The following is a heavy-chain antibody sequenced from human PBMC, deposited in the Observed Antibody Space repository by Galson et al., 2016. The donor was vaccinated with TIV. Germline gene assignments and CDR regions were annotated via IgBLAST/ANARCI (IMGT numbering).Heavy chain of an antibody. CDR2: IRGSGISK. Sequence: SLRLSCAASGFTFSSYAMGWVRQAPGKGLGWVSTIRGSGISKYYADSVKGRFTVSRDNSKSTVYLRMDSLRAEDTAIYYCAKHFTRYVVSDGVLDVWGQGTTVTVS. J-gene: IGHJ6*02. V-gene: IGHV3-23*01. CDR3: AKHFTRYVVSDGVLDV. D-gene: IGHD2-8*01. CDR1: GFTFSSYA.